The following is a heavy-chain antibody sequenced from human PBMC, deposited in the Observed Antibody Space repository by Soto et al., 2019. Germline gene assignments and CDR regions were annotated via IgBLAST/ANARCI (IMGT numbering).Heavy chain of an antibody. J-gene: IGHJ4*02. V-gene: IGHV3-74*01. CDR2: INPDGSST. Sequence: GGSLRLSCVGSALSFNTSWMYWVRQAPGKGLAWVSRINPDGSSTAYADSVKGRFTISRDNAKKTLYLQMSRLGVEDTAVYYCTRYAALSHWRLGTLVTVSS. CDR1: ALSFNTSW. D-gene: IGHD2-8*01. CDR3: TRYAALSH.